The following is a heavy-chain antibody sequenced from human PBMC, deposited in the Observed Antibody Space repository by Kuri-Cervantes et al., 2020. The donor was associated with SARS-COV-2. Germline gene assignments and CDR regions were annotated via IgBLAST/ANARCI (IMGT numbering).Heavy chain of an antibody. CDR1: GFTFSNYD. CDR3: ARDHRDGYNWSSFFGGMDV. CDR2: ISYDGSNK. D-gene: IGHD5-24*01. Sequence: GESLKISCAASGFTFSNYDIHWVRQAPGKGLEWVAVISYDGSNKYYADSVKGRFTISRDNSKNTLYLQMNSLRAEDTSVYYCARDHRDGYNWSSFFGGMDVWGQGTTVTVSS. J-gene: IGHJ6*02. V-gene: IGHV3-30*03.